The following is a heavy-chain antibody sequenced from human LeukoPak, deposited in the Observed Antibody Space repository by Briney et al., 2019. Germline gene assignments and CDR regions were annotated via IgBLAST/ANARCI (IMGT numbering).Heavy chain of an antibody. CDR1: GFTSHNYA. Sequence: GGSLRLSCAASGFTSHNYAMSWVRQAPGKGLEWVSAISSSGDITFYADSVKGRFTISRDNSRYTLYLQMNSLRAEDAAMYYCAKDRPNYHESNGHYYRRNGDYWGQGTLVTVSS. CDR2: ISSSGDIT. J-gene: IGHJ4*02. CDR3: AKDRPNYHESNGHYYRRNGDY. V-gene: IGHV3-23*01. D-gene: IGHD3-22*01.